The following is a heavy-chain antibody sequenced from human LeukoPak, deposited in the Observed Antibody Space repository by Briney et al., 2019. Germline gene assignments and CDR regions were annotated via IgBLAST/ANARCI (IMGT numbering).Heavy chain of an antibody. CDR3: ARDYCGGDCYYYFGMHV. D-gene: IGHD2-21*02. J-gene: IGHJ6*02. CDR1: GGSFSGYY. V-gene: IGHV4-34*01. CDR2: INHSGST. Sequence: SETLSLTCAVYGGSFSGYYWSWIRQPPGKGLEWIGEINHSGSTNYNPSLKSRVTISVDTSKNQFSLKLSSVTAADTAVYYCARDYCGGDCYYYFGMHVWGQGTAVTVSS.